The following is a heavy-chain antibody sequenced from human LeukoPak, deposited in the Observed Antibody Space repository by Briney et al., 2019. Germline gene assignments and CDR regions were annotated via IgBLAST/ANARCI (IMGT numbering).Heavy chain of an antibody. V-gene: IGHV4-4*02. CDR1: GGSISSSNW. D-gene: IGHD4-17*01. CDR2: IYHSGST. CDR3: ARGPTVYYYYYYMDV. J-gene: IGHJ6*03. Sequence: SETLSLTCAVSGGSISSSNWWSWVRQPPGKGLEWIGEIYHSGSTNYNPSLKSRVTISVDKSKNQFSLKLSSVTAADTAVYYCARGPTVYYYYYYMDVWGKGTTVTVSS.